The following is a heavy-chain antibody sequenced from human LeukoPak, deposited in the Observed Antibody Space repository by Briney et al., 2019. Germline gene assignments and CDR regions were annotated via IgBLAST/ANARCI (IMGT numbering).Heavy chain of an antibody. D-gene: IGHD3-9*01. CDR3: ASRRAGSAGVFY. J-gene: IGHJ1*01. CDR1: GGSFSGYY. Sequence: SETLSLTCAVYGGSFSGYYWVWIRQPPGKGLEWIGNVLYGGATYYSPSLKSRVTISVDTSRSYFSLKLTSVTAADTAIYYCASRRAGSAGVFYWGQGTLVTVSS. CDR2: VLYGGAT. V-gene: IGHV4-34*12.